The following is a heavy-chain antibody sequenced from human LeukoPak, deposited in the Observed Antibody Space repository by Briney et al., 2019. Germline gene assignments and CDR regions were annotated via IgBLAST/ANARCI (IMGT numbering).Heavy chain of an antibody. J-gene: IGHJ4*02. CDR3: ARGWVAAAVLHFDY. V-gene: IGHV4-34*01. CDR1: GGSFSGYY. CDR2: INHSGST. D-gene: IGHD6-13*01. Sequence: SETLSLTCAVYGGSFSGYYWSWIRQPPGKGLEWIGEINHSGSTNYNPSLKSRVTISVDTSKNQFSLKLSSVTAADTAVYYCARGWVAAAVLHFDYWGQGTLVTVSS.